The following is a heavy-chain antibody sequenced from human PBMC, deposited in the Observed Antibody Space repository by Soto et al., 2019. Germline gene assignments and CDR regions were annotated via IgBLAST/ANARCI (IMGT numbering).Heavy chain of an antibody. CDR2: ISYDGSNK. V-gene: IGHV3-30-3*01. CDR3: ARDDSGFSGSHYIDYFNY. D-gene: IGHD1-26*01. J-gene: IGHJ4*02. CDR1: GLTFSSYA. Sequence: GGSLRLSCAASGLTFSSYAMHWVRQAPGKGLEWVAVISYDGSNKYYADSVKGRFTISRDNSKNTLYLQMNSLRAEDTAVYYYARDDSGFSGSHYIDYFNYWGQGALVTVSS.